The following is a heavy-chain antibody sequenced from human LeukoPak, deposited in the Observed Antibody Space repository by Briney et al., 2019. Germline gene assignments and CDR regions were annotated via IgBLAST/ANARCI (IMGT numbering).Heavy chain of an antibody. CDR1: GFTFSNAW. J-gene: IGHJ5*02. Sequence: GGSLRLSCAASGFTFSNAWMSWVRQAPGKGLEWVGRIKSKTDGGTTDYAAPVKGRFTISGDDSKNTLYLQMNSLETEDTAVYYCTTHGYSSGLNGFDHWGQGTLVTVSS. D-gene: IGHD6-19*01. CDR3: TTHGYSSGLNGFDH. CDR2: IKSKTDGGTT. V-gene: IGHV3-15*01.